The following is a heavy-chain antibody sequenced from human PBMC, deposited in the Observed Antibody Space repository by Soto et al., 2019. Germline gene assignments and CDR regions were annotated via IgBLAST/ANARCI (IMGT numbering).Heavy chain of an antibody. Sequence: ASVKVSCKASGYTFTSYGISWVRQAPGQGLEWMGWISAYNGNTNYAQKLQGRVTMTTDTSTSTAYMELSSLRSEDTAVYYCARVWGITMVRGVIGYWGQGTLVTVSS. CDR1: GYTFTSYG. CDR3: ARVWGITMVRGVIGY. CDR2: ISAYNGNT. D-gene: IGHD3-10*01. V-gene: IGHV1-18*01. J-gene: IGHJ4*02.